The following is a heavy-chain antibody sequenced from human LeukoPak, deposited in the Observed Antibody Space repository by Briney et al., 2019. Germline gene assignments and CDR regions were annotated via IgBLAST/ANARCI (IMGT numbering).Heavy chain of an antibody. CDR3: AKAATGTRNAFDI. D-gene: IGHD6-13*01. CDR2: VNGDGSST. J-gene: IGHJ3*02. V-gene: IGHV3-74*01. Sequence: PGGSLRLSCAASGFIFNIYAMSWVRQAPGKGLVWVSRVNGDGSSTNYADSVKGRFTISRDNAKNTLYLQMNSLRAEDTAVYYCAKAATGTRNAFDIWGQGTMVTVSS. CDR1: GFIFNIYA.